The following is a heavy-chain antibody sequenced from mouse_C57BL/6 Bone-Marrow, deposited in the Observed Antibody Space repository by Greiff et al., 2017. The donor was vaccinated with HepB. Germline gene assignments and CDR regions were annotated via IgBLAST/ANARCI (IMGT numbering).Heavy chain of an antibody. CDR2: INSDGGST. CDR1: EYEFPSHD. J-gene: IGHJ4*01. V-gene: IGHV5-2*01. D-gene: IGHD2-3*01. CDR3: ASPSMMVPYYAMDY. Sequence: EVKVVESGGGLVQPGESLKLSCESNEYEFPSHDMSWVRKTPEKRLELVAAINSDGGSTYYPDTMERRFIISRDNTKKTLYLQMSSLRSEDTALYYCASPSMMVPYYAMDYWGQGTSVTVSS.